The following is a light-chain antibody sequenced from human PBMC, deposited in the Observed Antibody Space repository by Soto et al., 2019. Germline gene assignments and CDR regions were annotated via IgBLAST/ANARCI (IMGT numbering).Light chain of an antibody. CDR2: DAS. V-gene: IGKV3-15*01. CDR3: QQYKNWPLST. Sequence: EILMTQSPATLSVSPGARVTLSCRASQGVSGNLAWYQKKPGQAPRLIVYDASTRASGLPARFSGSGSGTEFTLTISSLQSEDFAVYYCQQYKNWPLSTFGQGTKVEIK. CDR1: QGVSGN. J-gene: IGKJ1*01.